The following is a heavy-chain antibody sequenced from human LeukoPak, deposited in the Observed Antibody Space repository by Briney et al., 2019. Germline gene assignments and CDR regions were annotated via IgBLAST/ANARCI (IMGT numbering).Heavy chain of an antibody. D-gene: IGHD4-11*01. V-gene: IGHV4-39*01. CDR2: IYYSGST. J-gene: IGHJ6*02. Sequence: PSETLSLTCTVSGGSISSSSYYWGWIRQPPGKGLEWIGSIYYSGSTYYNPSLKSRVTISVDTSKNQFSLKLSSVTAADTAVYYCARQSGLYSNSSYYYYGMDVWGQGTTVTVSS. CDR1: GGSISSSSYY. CDR3: ARQSGLYSNSSYYYYGMDV.